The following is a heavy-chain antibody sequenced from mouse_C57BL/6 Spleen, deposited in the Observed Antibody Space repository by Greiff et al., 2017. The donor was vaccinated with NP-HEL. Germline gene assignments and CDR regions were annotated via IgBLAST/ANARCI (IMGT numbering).Heavy chain of an antibody. CDR2: ISYDGSN. J-gene: IGHJ2*01. CDR1: GYSITSGYY. Sequence: EVQLQESGPGLVKPSQSLSLTCSVTGYSITSGYYWNWIRQFPGNKLEWMGYISYDGSNNYNPSLKNRISITRDTSKNQFFLKLHSVTTEDTATYDCARGGYYDYDFDYWGQGTTLTVSS. D-gene: IGHD2-4*01. CDR3: ARGGYYDYDFDY. V-gene: IGHV3-6*01.